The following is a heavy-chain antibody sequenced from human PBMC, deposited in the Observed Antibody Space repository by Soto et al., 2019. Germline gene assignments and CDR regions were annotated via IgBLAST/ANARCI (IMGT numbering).Heavy chain of an antibody. J-gene: IGHJ3*02. D-gene: IGHD3-22*01. Sequence: AGGSLRLPCAASGITFTSYAMSWAPQAPGKVMQWYSAITGSGGSTTYADPVKGTFTISRDNSKNTLYLQMNSLRSEDTAVYYCAKRMYYYDSSGYVPSSFDIWGQGTMVTVSS. CDR2: ITGSGGST. CDR1: GITFTSYA. V-gene: IGHV3-23*01. CDR3: AKRMYYYDSSGYVPSSFDI.